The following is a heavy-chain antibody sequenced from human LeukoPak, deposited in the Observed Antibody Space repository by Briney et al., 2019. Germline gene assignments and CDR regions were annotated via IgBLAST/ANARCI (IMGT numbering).Heavy chain of an antibody. CDR3: TSWSNVDTAMIPGAQPDAFDI. D-gene: IGHD5-18*01. Sequence: PGGSLRLSCAASGFTFSSYGMHWVRQASGKGLEWVGRIRSKANSYATAYAASVKGRFTISRDDSKNMAYLQMNSLKTEDTAVYYCTSWSNVDTAMIPGAQPDAFDIWGQGTMVTVSS. CDR1: GFTFSSYG. J-gene: IGHJ3*02. V-gene: IGHV3-73*01. CDR2: IRSKANSYAT.